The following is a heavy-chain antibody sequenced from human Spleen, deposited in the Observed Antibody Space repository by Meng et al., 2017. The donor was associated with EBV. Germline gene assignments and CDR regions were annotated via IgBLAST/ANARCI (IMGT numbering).Heavy chain of an antibody. V-gene: IGHV1-2*06. D-gene: IGHD1-7*01. CDR1: GYNFTDYY. J-gene: IGHJ4*02. CDR3: ARAGLNWNYNF. CDR2: INPNSGGT. Sequence: QLHLVQAVAEGKKPGAPVKVSCRASGYNFTDYYIHWGRQAPAQGLEWMGRINPNSGGTNSAQKFQGRVTMTRGTSVSTAYMELSRLTSDDTAIYYCARAGLNWNYNFWGQGTLVTVSS.